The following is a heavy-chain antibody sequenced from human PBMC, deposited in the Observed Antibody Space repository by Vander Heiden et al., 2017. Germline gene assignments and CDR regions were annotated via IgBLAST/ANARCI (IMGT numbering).Heavy chain of an antibody. CDR1: GGSFSGYS. D-gene: IGHD3-3*01. CDR2: INHSGST. Sequence: QVQLQQWGAGLSVPSATLSLTCAGDGGSFSGYSWRWFRQPAGKGLEWIGEINHSGSTNYNPSLNSRVTISVDTSKNQFSLKLSSVTAADTAVYYCARRTHYDFWSGYYRAYYYYMDVWGKGTTVTVSS. V-gene: IGHV4-34*01. J-gene: IGHJ6*03. CDR3: ARRTHYDFWSGYYRAYYYYMDV.